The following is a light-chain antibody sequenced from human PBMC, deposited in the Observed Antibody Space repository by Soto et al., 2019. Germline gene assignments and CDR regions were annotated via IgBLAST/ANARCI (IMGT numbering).Light chain of an antibody. CDR1: QSVSDN. CDR2: GAS. J-gene: IGKJ4*01. V-gene: IGKV3D-15*01. Sequence: EIVLTQSPGTLSLSPGERANLSCRASQSVSDNLAWYQQKPGQAPRLLFYGASTRATDIPVRFSGSGSGTEFTLTISSLQSEDFAVYYCQQYNNWPLTFGGGTKVDIK. CDR3: QQYNNWPLT.